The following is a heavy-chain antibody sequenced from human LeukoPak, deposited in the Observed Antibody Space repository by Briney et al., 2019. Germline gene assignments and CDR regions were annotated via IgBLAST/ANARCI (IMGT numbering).Heavy chain of an antibody. CDR2: ISSSGSTM. Sequence: PGGSLRLSCAASGFTFSDYYMSWIRQAPGKGLEWVSYISSSGSTMYYADSVKGRFTISRDNAKNSLYLQMNSLRAEDTAVYYCASIGGSGSYPYFDYWGQGTLVTVSS. J-gene: IGHJ4*02. CDR1: GFTFSDYY. D-gene: IGHD3-10*01. V-gene: IGHV3-11*04. CDR3: ASIGGSGSYPYFDY.